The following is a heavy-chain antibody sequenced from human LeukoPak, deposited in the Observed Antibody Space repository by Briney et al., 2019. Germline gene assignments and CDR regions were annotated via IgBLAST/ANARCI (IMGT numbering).Heavy chain of an antibody. J-gene: IGHJ2*01. V-gene: IGHV4-34*01. CDR1: GGSFSGYC. CDR2: INQSGGT. Sequence: PSETLSLTCAVYGGSFSGYCWSWIRQPPGKGLEWIGEINQSGGTNYNPYLKSRVTISVDTSKKQFSLKLSSVTAADTAVYYCARELSKWGNWYFDLWGRGTLVTVSS. CDR3: ARELSKWGNWYFDL. D-gene: IGHD7-27*01.